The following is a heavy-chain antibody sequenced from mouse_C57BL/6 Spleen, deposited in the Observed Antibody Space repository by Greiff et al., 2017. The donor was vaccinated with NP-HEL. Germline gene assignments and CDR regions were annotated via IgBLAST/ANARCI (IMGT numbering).Heavy chain of an antibody. CDR3: ARNPFAY. CDR1: GFSLTSYG. V-gene: IGHV2-2*01. Sequence: VQLQQSGPGLVQPSQSLSITCTVSGFSLTSYGVHWVRQSPGQGLEWLGVIWSGGSTDYNAAFISRLSISKDNSKSQVFFKMNSLQADDTAIYYCARNPFAYWGQGTLVTVSA. CDR2: IWSGGST. J-gene: IGHJ3*01.